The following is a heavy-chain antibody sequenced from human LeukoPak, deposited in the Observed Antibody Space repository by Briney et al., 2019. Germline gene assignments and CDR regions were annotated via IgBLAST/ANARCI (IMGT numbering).Heavy chain of an antibody. CDR3: ARDPGYSYMDV. D-gene: IGHD6-13*01. CDR2: ISSSSSYI. CDR1: GFTFSTYS. Sequence: GGSLRLSCGASGFTFSTYSMNWVRQAPGKGLEWVSSISSSSSYIYYADSVKGRFTISRDNAKNSLYLQMNSLRAEDTAVYYCARDPGYSYMDVWGKGTTVTVSS. V-gene: IGHV3-21*01. J-gene: IGHJ6*03.